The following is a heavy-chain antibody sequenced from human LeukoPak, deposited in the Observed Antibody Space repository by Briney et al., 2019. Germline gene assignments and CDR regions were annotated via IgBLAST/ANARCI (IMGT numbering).Heavy chain of an antibody. CDR1: GYTFTSYG. D-gene: IGHD3-10*01. CDR3: ARTYGSGSYYNVIPFGY. CDR2: ISAYNGNT. J-gene: IGHJ4*02. Sequence: ASVKVSCKASGYTFTSYGISWVRQAPGQGLEWMGWISAYNGNTNYAQKLQGRVTMTTDTSTSTAYMELRSLRSDDTAVYYCARTYGSGSYYNVIPFGYWGQGTLVTVSS. V-gene: IGHV1-18*01.